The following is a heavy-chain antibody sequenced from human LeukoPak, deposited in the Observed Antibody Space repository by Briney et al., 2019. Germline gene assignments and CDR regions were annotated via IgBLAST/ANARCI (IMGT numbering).Heavy chain of an antibody. CDR2: ISSSSSYI. CDR3: ARIRDTAMVMPDY. Sequence: GGSLRLSCAASGLTLRNAWMSWVRQAPGKGLEWVSSISSSSSYIYYADSVKGRFTISRDNAKNSLYLQMNSLRAEDTAVYYCARIRDTAMVMPDYWGQGTLVTVSS. CDR1: GLTLRNAW. D-gene: IGHD5-18*01. V-gene: IGHV3-21*01. J-gene: IGHJ4*02.